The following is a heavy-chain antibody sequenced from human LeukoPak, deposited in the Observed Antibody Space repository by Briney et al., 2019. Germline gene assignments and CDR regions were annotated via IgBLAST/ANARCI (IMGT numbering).Heavy chain of an antibody. CDR3: AREESGGEFYDYYYMDV. D-gene: IGHD2-21*01. CDR2: FSASGNS. J-gene: IGHJ6*03. V-gene: IGHV4-61*02. CDR1: GDSISSDDYY. Sequence: SETLSLTCTVSGDSISSDDYYWSWIRQPAGKGLEWIGRFSASGNSNCNPSLKSRLTMSIDTSRNQFSLKLSSVTAADTAVYYCAREESGGEFYDYYYMDVWGKGTTVTISS.